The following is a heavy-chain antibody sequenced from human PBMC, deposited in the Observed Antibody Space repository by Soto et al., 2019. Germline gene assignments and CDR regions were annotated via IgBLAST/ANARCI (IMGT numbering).Heavy chain of an antibody. Sequence: QVQLVQSGAEVKNPGSSVKVSCKASGGTFSSYAISWVRQAPGQGLEWMGGIIPIFGTANYAQKFQGRVTITADESTSTAYMELSSLRSEDTAVYYCARGAYYYDSSGYSDSSGYPFDYWGQGTLVTVSS. V-gene: IGHV1-69*01. J-gene: IGHJ4*02. CDR1: GGTFSSYA. CDR2: IIPIFGTA. D-gene: IGHD3-22*01. CDR3: ARGAYYYDSSGYSDSSGYPFDY.